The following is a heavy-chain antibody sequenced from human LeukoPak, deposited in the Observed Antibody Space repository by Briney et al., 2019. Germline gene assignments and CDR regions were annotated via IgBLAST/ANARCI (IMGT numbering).Heavy chain of an antibody. CDR3: ARGGEYTYATYYFDY. V-gene: IGHV4-59*01. CDR2: IYYTGST. D-gene: IGHD5-18*01. CDR1: SGSISNYY. Sequence: SEALSLTCTVSSGSISNYYWSWIRQPPGKGPEWIGYIYYTGSTNYNPSLKSRFTISVDTSKNQFSLKLSSVTAADTAVYYCARGGEYTYATYYFDYWGQGTLVTVSS. J-gene: IGHJ4*02.